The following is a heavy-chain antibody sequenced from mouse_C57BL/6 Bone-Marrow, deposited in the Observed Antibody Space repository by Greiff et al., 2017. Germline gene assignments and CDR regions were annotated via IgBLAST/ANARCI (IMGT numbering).Heavy chain of an antibody. Sequence: EVPAVEFGGGLVQPKGSLKLSCAASGFTFNTHAMHRVRQAPGKGLEWVARIRSKSCNYATYYADSVQDRFTISRSDSPSMLYLRMKNLKTDDTAMYYCVRSSWLAYWGQGTLVTVSA. V-gene: IGHV10-3*01. J-gene: IGHJ3*01. CDR1: GFTFNTHA. CDR3: VRSSWLAY. CDR2: IRSKSCNYAT.